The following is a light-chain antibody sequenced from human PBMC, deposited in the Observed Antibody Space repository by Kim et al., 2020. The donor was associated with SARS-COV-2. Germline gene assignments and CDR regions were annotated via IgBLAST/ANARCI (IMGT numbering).Light chain of an antibody. CDR3: QQYNNWPPP. V-gene: IGKV3-15*01. CDR2: GAS. Sequence: EIVMTQSPATLSVSPGERATLSCRASQSVSSNLAWYQQKPGQAPRLLIYGASTRATGIPARFSGSGSGTEFTLTISSLQSEDFAVYYCQQYNNWPPPFGQGTKLEI. J-gene: IGKJ2*01. CDR1: QSVSSN.